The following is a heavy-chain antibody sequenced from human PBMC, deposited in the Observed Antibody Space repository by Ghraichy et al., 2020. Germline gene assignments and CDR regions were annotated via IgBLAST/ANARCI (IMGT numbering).Heavy chain of an antibody. D-gene: IGHD4-11*01. V-gene: IGHV3-64*01. Sequence: GGSLRLSCAASGFTFSSYAMHWVRQAPGKGLEYVSAISSNGGSTYYANSVKGRFTISRDNSKNTLYLQMGSLRAGDMAVYYCARVYDYSNWAFDYWGQGTLVTVSS. CDR3: ARVYDYSNWAFDY. J-gene: IGHJ4*02. CDR1: GFTFSSYA. CDR2: ISSNGGST.